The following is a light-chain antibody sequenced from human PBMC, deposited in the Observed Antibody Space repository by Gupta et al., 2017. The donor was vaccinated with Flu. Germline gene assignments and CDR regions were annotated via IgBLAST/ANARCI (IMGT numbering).Light chain of an antibody. CDR3: QQSYSNPIT. J-gene: IGKJ5*01. CDR2: AAS. Sequence: DIQMTQSPSSLSASVGDRVTITCRASQSIRSYLNWYQQKPGKAPNLLIYAASSLQGAVPSRFSGSGSGTDFTLTISSLQPEDSATYYCQQSYSNPITFGQGTRLEIK. V-gene: IGKV1-39*01. CDR1: QSIRSY.